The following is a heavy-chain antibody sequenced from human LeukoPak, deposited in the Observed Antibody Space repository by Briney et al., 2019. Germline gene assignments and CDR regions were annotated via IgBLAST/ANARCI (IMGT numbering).Heavy chain of an antibody. V-gene: IGHV3-11*04. Sequence: NPGGSLRLSCAASGFTFSDYYMSWIRQAPGKGLEWVSYISSSGSTIYYADSVKGRFTISRDDAKSSLYLHMNSLRAEDTAVYYCAREKGEYYDIMTGYAEYYYSMDVWGKGTTVTVSS. CDR2: ISSSGSTI. D-gene: IGHD3-9*01. CDR1: GFTFSDYY. CDR3: AREKGEYYDIMTGYAEYYYSMDV. J-gene: IGHJ6*03.